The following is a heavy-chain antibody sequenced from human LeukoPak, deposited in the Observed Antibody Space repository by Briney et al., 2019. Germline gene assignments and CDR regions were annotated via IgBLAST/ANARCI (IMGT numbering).Heavy chain of an antibody. CDR2: IYTSGST. V-gene: IGHV4-38-2*01. D-gene: IGHD1-14*01. J-gene: IGHJ5*02. CDR3: ARVPARSRDNWFDP. CDR1: GYSISSGYY. Sequence: PSETLSLTCAVSGYSISSGYYWGWIRQPPGKGLEWIGRIYTSGSTNYNPSLKSRVTISVDTSKNQFSLKLSSVTAADTAVYYCARVPARSRDNWFDPWGQGTLVTVSS.